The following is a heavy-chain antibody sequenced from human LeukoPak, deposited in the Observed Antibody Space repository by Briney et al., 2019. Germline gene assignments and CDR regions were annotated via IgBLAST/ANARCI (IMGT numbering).Heavy chain of an antibody. CDR2: ICGSGDGT. CDR3: ARVAMVRGVITRAPLDC. Sequence: GGSLRLSCAASGFTFYSYAMSWVRQGPGKGPQWVSLICGSGDGTFYSDYVKGRFTISRDNSKNTLYPQMSSLRAEDTAIYYCARVAMVRGVITRAPLDCWGQGALVTVSS. D-gene: IGHD3-10*01. V-gene: IGHV3-23*01. J-gene: IGHJ4*02. CDR1: GFTFYSYA.